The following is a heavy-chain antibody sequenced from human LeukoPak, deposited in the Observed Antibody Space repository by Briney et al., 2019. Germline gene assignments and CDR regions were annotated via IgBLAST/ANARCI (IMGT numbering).Heavy chain of an antibody. CDR3: AREYTAMAYDY. CDR2: ISSTSKYI. Sequence: GGSLRLSCAASGFTFSSYAMHWVRQAPGKGLEYVSAISSTSKYIYYADSVKGRFTISRDNAKNSLFLQMNNLRVDDSAVYYCAREYTAMAYDYWGQGNLVTVSS. CDR1: GFTFSSYA. J-gene: IGHJ4*02. D-gene: IGHD5-18*01. V-gene: IGHV3-21*01.